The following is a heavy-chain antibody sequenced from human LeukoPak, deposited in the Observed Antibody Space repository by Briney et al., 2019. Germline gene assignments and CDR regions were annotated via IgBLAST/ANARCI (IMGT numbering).Heavy chain of an antibody. CDR1: GGSISSYY. V-gene: IGHV4-59*12. D-gene: IGHD1-26*01. CDR3: ARDGELRDYFDY. J-gene: IGHJ4*02. Sequence: SETLSLTCTVSGGSISSYYWSWIRQPPGKGLEWIGYIYYSGSTNYNPSLKSRVTISVDTSKNQFSLKLSSVTAADTAVYYCARDGELRDYFDYWGQGTLVTVSS. CDR2: IYYSGST.